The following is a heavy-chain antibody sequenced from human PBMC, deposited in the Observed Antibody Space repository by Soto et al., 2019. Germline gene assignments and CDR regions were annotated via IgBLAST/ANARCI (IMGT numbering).Heavy chain of an antibody. D-gene: IGHD2-15*01. CDR1: GGSITSSTYY. Sequence: SSETLSLTCTVSGGSITSSTYYWGWIRQPPGKGLEWIGSIYYYGITYYNPSLKSRVTVSVDTSKNQFSLKLSSATAADTAVYFCARHCSGGSCAPGWGQGTLVTVSS. CDR3: ARHCSGGSCAPG. V-gene: IGHV4-39*01. J-gene: IGHJ4*02. CDR2: IYYYGIT.